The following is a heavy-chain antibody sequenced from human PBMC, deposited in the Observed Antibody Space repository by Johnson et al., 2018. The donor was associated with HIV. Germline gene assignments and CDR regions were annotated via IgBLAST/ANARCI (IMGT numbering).Heavy chain of an antibody. V-gene: IGHV3-7*03. D-gene: IGHD7-27*01. CDR2: IKQDGSEK. Sequence: VQLVESGGGVVQVGRSLRLSCEASGFTFSRYGMHWVRQAPGKGLEWVANIKQDGSEKYYVDSVKGRFTISRDNAKNSLYLQMNSLRAEDTAVYYCASTLTGDFGAFDIWGQGTMVTVSS. J-gene: IGHJ3*02. CDR3: ASTLTGDFGAFDI. CDR1: GFTFSRYG.